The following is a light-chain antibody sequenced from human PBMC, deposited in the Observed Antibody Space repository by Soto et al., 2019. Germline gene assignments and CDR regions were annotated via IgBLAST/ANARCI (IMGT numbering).Light chain of an antibody. V-gene: IGLV2-14*01. Sequence: QSALTQPASGSGSPGQSITISCTGTSSDVGGYNYVSWYQQHPGKAPKLMIYEVSNRPSGVSNRFSGSKSVNTAPLTISWLQDEDEADYYCRSYTSSSTLVVFGGGTKLTVL. CDR1: SSDVGGYNY. CDR3: RSYTSSSTLVV. CDR2: EVS. J-gene: IGLJ2*01.